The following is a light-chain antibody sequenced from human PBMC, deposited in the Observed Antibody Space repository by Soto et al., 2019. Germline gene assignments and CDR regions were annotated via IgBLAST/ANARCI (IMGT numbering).Light chain of an antibody. V-gene: IGKV1-5*03. CDR3: QQYNGYS. J-gene: IGKJ1*01. CDR1: QSISSW. Sequence: DIQMTQSPSTLSASVGDRVTITCRASQSISSWLAWYQQKPGKAPKLLIYKASSLESGVPSRFSGSGSGTEFTLTISSLQPDEFATYYYQQYNGYSFGQGTKVEIK. CDR2: KAS.